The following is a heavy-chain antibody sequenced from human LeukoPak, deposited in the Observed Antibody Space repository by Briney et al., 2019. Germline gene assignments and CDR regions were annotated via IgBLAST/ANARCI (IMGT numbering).Heavy chain of an antibody. Sequence: PSETLSLTCAVSGYSISSGYYWGWIRQPPGKGLEWIGSIYHSGSTYYNPSLKSRVTISVDTSKNQFSLKLSSVTAADTAVYYCARLPDSGSLDYWGQGTLVTVSS. CDR3: ARLPDSGSLDY. CDR1: GYSISSGYY. V-gene: IGHV4-38-2*01. J-gene: IGHJ4*02. D-gene: IGHD1-26*01. CDR2: IYHSGST.